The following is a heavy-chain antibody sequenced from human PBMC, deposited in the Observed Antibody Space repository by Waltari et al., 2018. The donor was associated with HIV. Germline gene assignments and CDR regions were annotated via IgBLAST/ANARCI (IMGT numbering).Heavy chain of an antibody. V-gene: IGHV3-11*01. CDR2: ISASGSSI. CDR1: GFTFSDYY. Sequence: QVQLVESGGGLVKPGGSLRLSCAASGFTFSDYYIIWVRQAPGKGLEWVSYISASGSSICYADSVKGRFTISRDNAKNSLFLQMNSLTAEDTAVYYCARGGPDYGEPIDYWGQGTLVTVSS. J-gene: IGHJ4*02. D-gene: IGHD4-17*01. CDR3: ARGGPDYGEPIDY.